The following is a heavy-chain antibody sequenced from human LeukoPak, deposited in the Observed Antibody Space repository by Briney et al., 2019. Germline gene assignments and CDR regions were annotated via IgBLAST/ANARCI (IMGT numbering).Heavy chain of an antibody. CDR2: IYSGGST. V-gene: IGHV3-53*01. Sequence: GGSLRLPCAASGFTVSSNYMSWVRQAPGKGLEWVSVIYSGGSTYYADSVKGRFTISRDNSKNTLYLQMNSLRAEDTAVYYCASRIVVDPTSWAFDIWGQGTMVTVPS. CDR3: ASRIVVDPTSWAFDI. J-gene: IGHJ3*02. CDR1: GFTVSSNY. D-gene: IGHD3-22*01.